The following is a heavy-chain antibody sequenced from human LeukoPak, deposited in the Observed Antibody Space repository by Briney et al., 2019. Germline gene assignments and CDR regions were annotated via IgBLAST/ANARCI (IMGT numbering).Heavy chain of an antibody. CDR1: GYTFTGYY. CDR3: ARVGGDYGADFDY. CDR2: INPNSGGT. V-gene: IGHV1-2*02. J-gene: IGHJ4*02. D-gene: IGHD4-17*01. Sequence: GASVKVSCKASGYTFTGYYMHWVRQAPGQGLEWMGWINPNSGGTNYAQKFQGRVTMTRDTSISTAYMELSRLRSDDTAVYYCARVGGDYGADFDYWGQGTLVTVSS.